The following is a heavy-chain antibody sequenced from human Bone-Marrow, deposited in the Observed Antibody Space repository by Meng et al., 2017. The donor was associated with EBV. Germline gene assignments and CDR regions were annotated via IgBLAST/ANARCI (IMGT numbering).Heavy chain of an antibody. J-gene: IGHJ5*02. CDR1: GGSISSGGYF. V-gene: IGHV4-30-4*01. CDR3: ARGSMLRGVITWFGP. Sequence: HVHPQQSGPALVQPSHTLSLTCAGSGGSISSGGYFWSWIRQPPGKCLEWIGYIYYSGSTYYNPSLKSRVTISVDTSKNQFSLKLSSVTATDTAVYYCARGSMLRGVITWFGPWGQGTLVTVSS. D-gene: IGHD3-10*01. CDR2: IYYSGST.